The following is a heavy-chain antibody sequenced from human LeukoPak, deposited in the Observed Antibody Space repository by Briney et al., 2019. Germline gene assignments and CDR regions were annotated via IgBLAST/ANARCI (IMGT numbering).Heavy chain of an antibody. CDR1: GGSISSGGYY. CDR3: ARAGPYCSSTSCPFYYYYMDV. D-gene: IGHD2-2*01. J-gene: IGHJ6*03. V-gene: IGHV4-30-2*01. CDR2: IYHSGST. Sequence: PSETLSLTCTVSGGSISSGGYYWSWIRHPPGKGLEWIGYIYHSGSTYYNPSLKSRVTISVDRSKNQFSLKLSSVTAADTAVYYCARAGPYCSSTSCPFYYYYMDVWGKGTTVTVSS.